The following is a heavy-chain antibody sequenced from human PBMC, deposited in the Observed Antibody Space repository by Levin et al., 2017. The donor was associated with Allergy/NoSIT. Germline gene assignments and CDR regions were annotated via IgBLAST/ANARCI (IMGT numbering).Heavy chain of an antibody. CDR2: IYHSGST. CDR1: GDSISTSDYY. CDR3: AKHGRYSPPNY. D-gene: IGHD5-18*01. J-gene: IGHJ4*02. V-gene: IGHV4-39*01. Sequence: SQTLSLTCRVSGDSISTSDYYWGWIRQPPGKGLEWIGSIYHSGSTYSNPSLRGRVTISVDTSNNRFSLKMISITATDTAVYFCAKHGRYSPPNYWGQGTLVTVSS.